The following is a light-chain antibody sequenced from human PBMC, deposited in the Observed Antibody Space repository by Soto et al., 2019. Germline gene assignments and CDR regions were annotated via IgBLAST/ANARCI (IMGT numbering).Light chain of an antibody. CDR1: SSNIGSNF. V-gene: IGLV1-47*01. CDR2: RNN. J-gene: IGLJ1*01. Sequence: QSVLTQPPSASGTPGQRVTISCSGSSSNIGSNFVYWYQQVPGTAPKLLIYRNNQRPSGVPDRFSGSTSGTSASLAISGLRSEDESDYFCAAWDDSLSGSYVFGTGTKLTVL. CDR3: AAWDDSLSGSYV.